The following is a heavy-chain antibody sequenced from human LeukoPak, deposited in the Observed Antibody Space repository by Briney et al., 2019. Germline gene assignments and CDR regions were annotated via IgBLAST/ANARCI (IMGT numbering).Heavy chain of an antibody. D-gene: IGHD3-10*01. J-gene: IGHJ6*03. CDR1: GYTFTSYD. Sequence: ASVKVSCKASGYTFTSYDINWVRQATGQGLEWMGWMNPNSGNTGYAQKFQGRVTMTRNTSISTAYMELSSLRSEDTAVYYCARGVVWFGELHYYYYYMDVWGKGNTVTVSS. CDR3: ARGVVWFGELHYYYYYMDV. V-gene: IGHV1-8*01. CDR2: MNPNSGNT.